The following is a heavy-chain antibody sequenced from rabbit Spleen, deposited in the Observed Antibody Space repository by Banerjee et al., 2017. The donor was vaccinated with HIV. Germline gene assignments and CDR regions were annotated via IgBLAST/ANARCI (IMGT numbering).Heavy chain of an antibody. CDR3: VRGASSSGYYSL. Sequence: QEQLVESGGDLVKPGTSLTLTCTASGFYFSSSYYMCWVRQAPGKGLECIACIYAGSSGSTYYANWAKGRFTISKTSSTTVTLQMTSLTVADTATYFCVRGASSSGYYSLWGPGTLVTVS. D-gene: IGHD1-1*01. V-gene: IGHV1S45*01. CDR2: IYAGSSGST. J-gene: IGHJ6*01. CDR1: GFYFSSSYY.